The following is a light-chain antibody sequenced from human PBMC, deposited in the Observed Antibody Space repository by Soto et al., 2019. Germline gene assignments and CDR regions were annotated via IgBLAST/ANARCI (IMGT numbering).Light chain of an antibody. CDR2: GAS. CDR1: QSVSSD. Sequence: VVTQSPATLSVFPGETATLSCRASQSVSSDLAWYQQRPGQAPRLLSHGASTRATGLPARFRGSGSGTEFRLTIRSLQSEDFATYYCQQYNTWHPKMAFGRGTKVEIK. J-gene: IGKJ1*01. CDR3: QQYNTWHPKMA. V-gene: IGKV3-15*01.